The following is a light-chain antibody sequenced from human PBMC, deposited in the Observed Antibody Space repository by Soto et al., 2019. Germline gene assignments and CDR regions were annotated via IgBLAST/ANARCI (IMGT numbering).Light chain of an antibody. J-gene: IGLJ2*01. CDR3: TSWDDSLYHVV. V-gene: IGLV1-47*01. CDR1: RSNIGSNY. CDR2: RNN. Sequence: QSVLTQPPSASGTPGQRVAFSCSGGRSNIGSNYVFWYQQFPGTAPKLLIYRNNQRPSGVPDRFSGSKSGTSASLAISGLRSEDEADYYCTSWDDSLYHVVFGGGTKVTVL.